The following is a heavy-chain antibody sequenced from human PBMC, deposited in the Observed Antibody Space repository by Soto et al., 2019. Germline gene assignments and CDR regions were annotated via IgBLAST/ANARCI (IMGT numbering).Heavy chain of an antibody. V-gene: IGHV1-18*01. CDR2: ISGYNGNT. D-gene: IGHD6-13*01. CDR3: ARGLGIATGHDY. Sequence: QVQLVQSGAEVKKPGASVKVSCKASGYTFSDYGIGWVRQAPGQGLEWMGWISGYNGNTNYAQKIQGRVTMTRDTSTSTAHMELRSLRSDDTAVYYCARGLGIATGHDYRGQGTLVTVSS. CDR1: GYTFSDYG. J-gene: IGHJ4*02.